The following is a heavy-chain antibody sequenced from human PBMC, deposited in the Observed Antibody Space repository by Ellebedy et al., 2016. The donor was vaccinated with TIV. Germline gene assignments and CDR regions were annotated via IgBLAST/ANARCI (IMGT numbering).Heavy chain of an antibody. Sequence: AASVTVSCKASGFTFTKSAVQWVRQARGQRLEWIGWIVVGSGNTHYAQKFQERVTITRDMSTSTAYMELSSLRSEDTAVYYCAADSVVGPSASWYFDLWGRGTLVTVSS. CDR3: AADSVVGPSASWYFDL. CDR2: IVVGSGNT. V-gene: IGHV1-58*01. D-gene: IGHD2-15*01. J-gene: IGHJ2*01. CDR1: GFTFTKSA.